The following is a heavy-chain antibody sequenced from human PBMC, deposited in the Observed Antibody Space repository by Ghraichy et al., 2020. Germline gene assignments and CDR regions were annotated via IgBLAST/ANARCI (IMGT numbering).Heavy chain of an antibody. CDR2: IKSKTDGGTT. J-gene: IGHJ5*02. CDR3: TTDRGQLWLLDWFDP. D-gene: IGHD5-18*01. V-gene: IGHV3-15*01. Sequence: GGSLRLSCAASGFTFSNAWMSWVRQAPGKGLEWVGRIKSKTDGGTTDYAAPVKGRFTISRDDSKNTLYLQMNSLKTEDTAVYYCTTDRGQLWLLDWFDPWGQGTLVTVSS. CDR1: GFTFSNAW.